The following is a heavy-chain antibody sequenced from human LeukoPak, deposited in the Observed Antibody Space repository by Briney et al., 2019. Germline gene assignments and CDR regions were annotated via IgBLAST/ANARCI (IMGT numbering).Heavy chain of an antibody. V-gene: IGHV1-69*04. J-gene: IGHJ5*02. D-gene: IGHD2-2*01. CDR1: GGTFSSYA. CDR2: IIPILGIA. Sequence: SVKVSCKASGGTFSSYAISWVRQAPGQGLEWMGRIIPILGIANYAQKFTGRVTIAKDKSTSTAYMELSSLRSEDTGVYYCARTENSKVPGAYNWFDPWGQGTLVTVFS. CDR3: ARTENSKVPGAYNWFDP.